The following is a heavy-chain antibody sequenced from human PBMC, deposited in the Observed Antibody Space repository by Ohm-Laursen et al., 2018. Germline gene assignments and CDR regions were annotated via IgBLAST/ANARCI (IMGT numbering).Heavy chain of an antibody. Sequence: SLRLSCAASGFTFSNYEMSWVRQAPGKGLEWVSYISSSGSTMYYADSVRGRFTISRDNAKNSLYLQMNSLRAEDTAVYYCAKDLQWLTLNYYYYGMDVWGQGTTVTVSS. CDR1: GFTFSNYE. CDR3: AKDLQWLTLNYYYYGMDV. J-gene: IGHJ6*02. V-gene: IGHV3-48*03. D-gene: IGHD6-19*01. CDR2: ISSSGSTM.